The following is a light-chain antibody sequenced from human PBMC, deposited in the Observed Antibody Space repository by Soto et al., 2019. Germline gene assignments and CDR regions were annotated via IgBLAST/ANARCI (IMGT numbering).Light chain of an antibody. CDR2: GAF. Sequence: EIVLTQSPGTLSLSPGERATLSCRASQSVRSRYLAWYQQKPGQAPRLLIYGAFSRATGIPDRFSGSGSGTDFTLTISRLEPEDFAVYYCQQYGSSPPWTFGQGTKVEIK. V-gene: IGKV3-20*01. J-gene: IGKJ1*01. CDR3: QQYGSSPPWT. CDR1: QSVRSRY.